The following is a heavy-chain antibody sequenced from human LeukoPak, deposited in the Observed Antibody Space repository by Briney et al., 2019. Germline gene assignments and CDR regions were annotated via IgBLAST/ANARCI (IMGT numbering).Heavy chain of an antibody. CDR1: GFTFSSYA. CDR2: ISGSGGST. D-gene: IGHD3-10*01. Sequence: GGSLRLSCAASGFTFSSYAMSWVRQAPGKGLEWVSAISGSGGSTYYADSVKGRFTISRDNSKNTLYLQMNSLRAEDTAVYYCAKGLGITYYYGSGSYHTTSGYYYGMDVWGQGTTVTVSS. CDR3: AKGLGITYYYGSGSYHTTSGYYYGMDV. J-gene: IGHJ6*02. V-gene: IGHV3-23*01.